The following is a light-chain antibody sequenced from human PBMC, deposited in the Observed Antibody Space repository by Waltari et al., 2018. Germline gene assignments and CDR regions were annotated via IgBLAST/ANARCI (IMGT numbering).Light chain of an antibody. CDR2: DVT. CDR1: GSDIRGYTF. Sequence: QSALTQSASMSGSPGQTITITCTGTGSDIRGYTFVSWYQQYPGKAPKLIIFDVTKRPSGVSNRFSGSKSGNTASLTISGLQTEDEADYYCCSYTSSSTWVFGGGTKLTVL. J-gene: IGLJ3*02. CDR3: CSYTSSSTWV. V-gene: IGLV2-14*01.